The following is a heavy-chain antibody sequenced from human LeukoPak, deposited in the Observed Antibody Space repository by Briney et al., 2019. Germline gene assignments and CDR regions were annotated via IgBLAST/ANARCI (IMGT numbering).Heavy chain of an antibody. CDR1: GFTFSSYS. CDR2: ISSSSRTI. Sequence: GGSLRLSCAASGFTFSSYSINWVRQAPGKGLEWVSYISSSSRTIYYADSVKGRFTISRDNAKNSLYLQMNSLRAEDTAVYYCARVEEYCSSWSCFDYWGQGTLVTVSS. J-gene: IGHJ4*02. CDR3: ARVEEYCSSWSCFDY. D-gene: IGHD6-13*01. V-gene: IGHV3-48*04.